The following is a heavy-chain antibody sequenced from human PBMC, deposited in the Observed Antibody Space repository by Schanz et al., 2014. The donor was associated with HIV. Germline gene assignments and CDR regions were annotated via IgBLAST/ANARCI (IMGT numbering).Heavy chain of an antibody. Sequence: QLQLVQSGAEVKQPGASVRVSCKASGYTFTSYDINWVRQATGQGLEWMGWMNPNSGNTGYAQKFQGRVTRTRNTSISTAYMELSSLRSEDTAVYYCAKEEQQLGGVGGYHFDYWGQGTLVTVSS. CDR2: MNPNSGNT. V-gene: IGHV1-8*01. D-gene: IGHD6-13*01. CDR1: GYTFTSYD. CDR3: AKEEQQLGGVGGYHFDY. J-gene: IGHJ4*02.